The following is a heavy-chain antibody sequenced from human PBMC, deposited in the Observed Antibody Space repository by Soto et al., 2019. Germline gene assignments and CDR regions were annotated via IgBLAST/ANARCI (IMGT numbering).Heavy chain of an antibody. CDR1: GYTFTGYY. Sequence: GASVKVSCKASGYTFTGYYMHWVRQAPGQGLEWMGWINPNSGGTNYAQKFQGWVTMTRDTSISTAYMELSRLRSDDTAVYYCARTMRDTAMVSGYYYGMDVWGQGTTVTVS. J-gene: IGHJ6*02. CDR3: ARTMRDTAMVSGYYYGMDV. CDR2: INPNSGGT. V-gene: IGHV1-2*04. D-gene: IGHD5-18*01.